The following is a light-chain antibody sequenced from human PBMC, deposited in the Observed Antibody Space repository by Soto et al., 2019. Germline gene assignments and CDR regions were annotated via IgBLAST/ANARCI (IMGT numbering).Light chain of an antibody. V-gene: IGKV1-33*01. Sequence: DIQMTQSPSSLSASVGDRVTITCQASQDITNYISWYQQKPGKAPKLLIYDASNLEAGVPTRFSGSGSGTDFTFTISGLQPEDFATYYCQHSNNFFALTFGGGTKVEIK. J-gene: IGKJ4*01. CDR3: QHSNNFFALT. CDR1: QDITNY. CDR2: DAS.